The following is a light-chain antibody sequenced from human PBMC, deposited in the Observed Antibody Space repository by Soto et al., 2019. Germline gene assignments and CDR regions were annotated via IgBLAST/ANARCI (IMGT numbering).Light chain of an antibody. Sequence: DIQMTQSPSTLSASVVDRVIITCLASQSISSWLAWYQQKPGKAPKLLIYKASTLESGVPSRFSGSGSGTEFTLTISSLQPDDFATYYCQQYNSYSSWTFGQGTKVDIK. CDR1: QSISSW. CDR3: QQYNSYSSWT. CDR2: KAS. J-gene: IGKJ1*01. V-gene: IGKV1-5*03.